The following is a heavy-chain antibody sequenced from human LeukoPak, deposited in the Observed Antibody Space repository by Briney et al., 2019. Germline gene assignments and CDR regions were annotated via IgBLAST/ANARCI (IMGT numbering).Heavy chain of an antibody. D-gene: IGHD1-26*01. CDR3: ARHRNSGSSSGMDV. Sequence: ASVKVSCKASGGTFSSYAISWVRQALGQGLECMGGIIPIFGTADYAQKFQGRVTITADESTSTAYMELSSLRSEDTAVYYCARHRNSGSSSGMDVWGQGTTVTVSS. V-gene: IGHV1-69*01. J-gene: IGHJ6*02. CDR2: IIPIFGTA. CDR1: GGTFSSYA.